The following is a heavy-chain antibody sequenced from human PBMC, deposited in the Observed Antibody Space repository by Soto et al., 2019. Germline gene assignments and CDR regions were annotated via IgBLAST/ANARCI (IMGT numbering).Heavy chain of an antibody. D-gene: IGHD2-15*01. CDR2: ISAYNGNT. J-gene: IGHJ1*01. CDR3: ARVELSCSGGSCFPEGYFQH. Sequence: QVLLVQSGAEVKKPGASVKVSCKASGYTFISYGFSWVRQAPGQGLEWMGWISAYNGNTNYAQKLQGIVTMTTDTSTSTAYMELRSLRSDDTAVYYCARVELSCSGGSCFPEGYFQHWGQGTLVTVSS. CDR1: GYTFISYG. V-gene: IGHV1-18*01.